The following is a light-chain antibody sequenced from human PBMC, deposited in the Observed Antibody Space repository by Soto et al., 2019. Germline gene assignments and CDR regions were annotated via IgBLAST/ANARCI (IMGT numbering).Light chain of an antibody. Sequence: EIMLTQSPGTLSLSPGERATLSCRASQSIANNDLAWYQQKPGQTPRLLIYGASSRATGISDRFSGSGSGTDFTLTISRLEPEDFAVYYCQQYGSSPALTFGGGTMVEIK. CDR3: QQYGSSPALT. V-gene: IGKV3-20*01. CDR2: GAS. CDR1: QSIANND. J-gene: IGKJ4*01.